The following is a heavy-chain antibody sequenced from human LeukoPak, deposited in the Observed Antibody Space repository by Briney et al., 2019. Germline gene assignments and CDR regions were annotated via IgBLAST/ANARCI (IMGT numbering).Heavy chain of an antibody. D-gene: IGHD3-10*01. Sequence: PGGSLRLSCEASGITFITSAMSWVRQAPGKGLEWVSAIGGSGGSAYYADSVKGRFTISRDNSKNTLHLQMNSLRVEDTAVYYRAKLLRGTVVPYYDYWGQGTLVTVSS. CDR1: GITFITSA. CDR3: AKLLRGTVVPYYDY. V-gene: IGHV3-23*01. CDR2: IGGSGGSA. J-gene: IGHJ4*02.